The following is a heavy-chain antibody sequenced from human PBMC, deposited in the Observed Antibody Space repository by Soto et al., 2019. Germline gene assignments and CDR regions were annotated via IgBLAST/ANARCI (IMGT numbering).Heavy chain of an antibody. V-gene: IGHV4-38-2*02. CDR2: VYHDGRT. D-gene: IGHD3-10*01. J-gene: IGHJ5*02. Sequence: SETLSLTCGVSGYSISSGYQWGWIRRPPGKGPEWIGSVYHDGRTRYNPPLESRVTISVDTSKNQFSLNLNSVTVADTAMHYCARDFYGSRAAGWFDPWGQGTLVTVSS. CDR1: GYSISSGYQ. CDR3: ARDFYGSRAAGWFDP.